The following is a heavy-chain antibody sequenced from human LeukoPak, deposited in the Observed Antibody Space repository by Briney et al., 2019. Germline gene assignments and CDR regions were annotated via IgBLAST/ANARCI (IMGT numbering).Heavy chain of an antibody. Sequence: ASVKVSCKASGYTFTGYYMHWVRQAPGQGLEWMGRINPNSGGTNYAQKFQGRVTMTRDTSMSTAYMELSRLRPDDTAVYYCARGALYCSGGSCYSRVNYWYFDLWGRGTLVTVSS. V-gene: IGHV1-2*06. J-gene: IGHJ2*01. CDR3: ARGALYCSGGSCYSRVNYWYFDL. CDR2: INPNSGGT. CDR1: GYTFTGYY. D-gene: IGHD2-15*01.